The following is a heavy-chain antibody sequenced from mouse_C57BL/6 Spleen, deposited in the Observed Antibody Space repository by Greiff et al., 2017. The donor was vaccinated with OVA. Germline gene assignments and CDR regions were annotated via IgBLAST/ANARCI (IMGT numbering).Heavy chain of an antibody. J-gene: IGHJ2*01. V-gene: IGHV1-61*01. CDR3: ARSYGSSPYYFDY. Sequence: QVQLQQPGAELVRPGSSVKLSCKASGYTFTSYWMDWVKQRPGQGLEWIGNIYPSDSETHYNQKFKDKATLTVDKSSSTAYMQLSILTSEDSAVYYCARSYGSSPYYFDYWGQGTTLTVSS. D-gene: IGHD1-1*01. CDR2: IYPSDSET. CDR1: GYTFTSYW.